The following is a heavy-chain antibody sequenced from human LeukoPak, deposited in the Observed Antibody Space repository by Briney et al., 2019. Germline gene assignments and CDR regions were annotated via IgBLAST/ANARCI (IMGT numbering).Heavy chain of an antibody. J-gene: IGHJ5*02. Sequence: SVKVSCKASGGTFSSYAISWVRQAPGQGLEWMGGIIPIFGTANYAQKFQGRVTITADKSTSTAYMELSSLGSEDTAVYYCARDRGAYGSGSYYTWFDPWGQGTLVTVSS. CDR2: IIPIFGTA. CDR1: GGTFSSYA. CDR3: ARDRGAYGSGSYYTWFDP. D-gene: IGHD3-10*01. V-gene: IGHV1-69*06.